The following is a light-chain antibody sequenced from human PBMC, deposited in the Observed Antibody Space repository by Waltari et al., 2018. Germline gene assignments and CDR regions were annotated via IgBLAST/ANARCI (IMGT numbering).Light chain of an antibody. J-gene: IGLJ3*02. CDR2: AVS. CDR3: SSYGGSNNLV. Sequence: QSALTQPPSAPASPGPSVPISCTGTSSDAGGYNHFSWYQQHPGKSPKVMIYAVSKRPSGVPDRFSGSKSGNTASLTVSGVQAEDEADYYCSSYGGSNNLVFGGGTKLTVL. V-gene: IGLV2-8*01. CDR1: SSDAGGYNH.